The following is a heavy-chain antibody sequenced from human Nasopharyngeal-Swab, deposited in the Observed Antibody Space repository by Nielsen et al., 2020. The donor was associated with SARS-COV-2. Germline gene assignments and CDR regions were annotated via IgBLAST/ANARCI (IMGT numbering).Heavy chain of an antibody. J-gene: IGHJ4*02. CDR3: AAAIWFGELLGSY. CDR2: ISWNSGSI. V-gene: IGHV3-9*01. D-gene: IGHD3-10*01. Sequence: SLKISCAASGFTFDDYAMHWVRQAPGTGLEWVSGISWNSGSIGCADSVKGRFTISRDNAKNSLYLQMNSLRAEDTAVYYCAAAIWFGELLGSYWGQGTLVTVSS. CDR1: GFTFDDYA.